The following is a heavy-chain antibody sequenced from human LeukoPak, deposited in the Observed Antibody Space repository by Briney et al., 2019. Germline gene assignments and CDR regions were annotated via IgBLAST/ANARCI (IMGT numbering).Heavy chain of an antibody. J-gene: IGHJ4*02. CDR2: INHSGST. CDR3: AREVVVPAASFDY. V-gene: IGHV4-34*01. D-gene: IGHD2-2*01. Sequence: SETLSLTCAVYGGSFSGYYWSWIRQPPGKGLEWIGEINHSGSTNYNPSLTSRVTISVDTSKNQFSLKLSSVTAADTAVYYCAREVVVPAASFDYWGQGTLVTVSS. CDR1: GGSFSGYY.